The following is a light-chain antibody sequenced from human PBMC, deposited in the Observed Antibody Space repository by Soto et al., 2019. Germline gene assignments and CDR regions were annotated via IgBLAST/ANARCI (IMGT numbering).Light chain of an antibody. V-gene: IGLV2-14*01. Sequence: QSALTQPASVSGSPGQSITISCTGTSSDVGGYNYVSWYQQHPGKAPKLMIYEVSNRPSGVSNRFSGSKSGNTASLTISGLQAEDEADYSCSSYTGSSTLYVFGPGTKLTVL. CDR3: SSYTGSSTLYV. CDR1: SSDVGGYNY. CDR2: EVS. J-gene: IGLJ1*01.